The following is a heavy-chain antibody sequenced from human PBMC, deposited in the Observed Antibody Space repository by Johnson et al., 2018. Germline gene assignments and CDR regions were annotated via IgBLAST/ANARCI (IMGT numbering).Heavy chain of an antibody. J-gene: IGHJ3*02. V-gene: IGHV4-39*07. D-gene: IGHD1-26*01. CDR1: GGSISSDNHY. Sequence: QVQLQESGPGLVKPSQTLSLTCTVSGGSISSDNHYWSWIRQPPGKGLEWIGGINHSGSTNYNPSLKSRVPISVDTSKNQFSLKLSSVTAADTAVYYCAREWKWELPGEKAFDSWGQGTMVTVSS. CDR3: AREWKWELPGEKAFDS. CDR2: INHSGST.